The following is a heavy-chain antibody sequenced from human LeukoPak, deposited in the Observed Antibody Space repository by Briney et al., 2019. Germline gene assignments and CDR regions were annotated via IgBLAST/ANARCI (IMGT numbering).Heavy chain of an antibody. Sequence: GGSLRLSCAASGFTFSSYGMHWVRQAPGKGLEWVAVIWYDGSNKYYADSVKGRFTISRDNAKNTLYLQMNSLRAEDTAVYYCARVGSRYSSSFDYWGQGTLVTVSS. J-gene: IGHJ4*02. CDR2: IWYDGSNK. V-gene: IGHV3-33*01. D-gene: IGHD6-13*01. CDR1: GFTFSSYG. CDR3: ARVGSRYSSSFDY.